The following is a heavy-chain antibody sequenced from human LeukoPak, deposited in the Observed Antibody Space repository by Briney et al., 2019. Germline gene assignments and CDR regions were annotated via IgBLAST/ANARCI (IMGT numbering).Heavy chain of an antibody. D-gene: IGHD1-26*01. J-gene: IGHJ4*02. Sequence: GESLRLSCAASGXTFSKAWKSSVRQAPGERREWVGTIKSKTDGGTTHYAAPATGKFTISRDDSKNTLYLQMNSLKTEDTAVYYCTTDCVGATDFDYWGQGTLVTVPS. V-gene: IGHV3-15*01. CDR3: TTDCVGATDFDY. CDR1: GXTFSKAW. CDR2: IKSKTDGGTT.